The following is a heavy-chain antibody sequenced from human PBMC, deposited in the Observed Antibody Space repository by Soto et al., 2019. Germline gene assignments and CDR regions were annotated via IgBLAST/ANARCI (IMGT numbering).Heavy chain of an antibody. Sequence: GESLKISCAASGFTFSSYWMSWVRQAPGKGLEWVANIKQDGSEKYYVDSVKGRFTISRDNAKNSLYLQMNSLRAEDTAVYYCARSSSYYYYGMDVWGQGTTVTVSS. CDR1: GFTFSSYW. D-gene: IGHD6-6*01. CDR3: ARSSSYYYYGMDV. J-gene: IGHJ6*02. V-gene: IGHV3-7*01. CDR2: IKQDGSEK.